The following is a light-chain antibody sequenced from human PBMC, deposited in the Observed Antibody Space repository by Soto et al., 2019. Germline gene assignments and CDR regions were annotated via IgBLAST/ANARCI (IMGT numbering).Light chain of an antibody. CDR3: QQYGGSPT. V-gene: IGKV3-20*01. CDR1: QSVSSNY. J-gene: IGKJ1*01. CDR2: GAS. Sequence: EIVLTQSPGTPSLSPGERATLSCRASQSVSSNYLAWYQQKPGQAPRLLIYGASSRATGIPDRFSGSGSGTDFTLTISRLEPEDFAVYYCQQYGGSPTFGQGTKVDIK.